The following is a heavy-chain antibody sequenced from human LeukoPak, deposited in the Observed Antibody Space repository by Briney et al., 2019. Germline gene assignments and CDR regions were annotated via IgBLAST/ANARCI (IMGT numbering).Heavy chain of an antibody. CDR2: ISSNGDNT. D-gene: IGHD5-12*01. CDR1: GFIFRNYA. CDR3: VREERGLAIDY. V-gene: IGHV3-64*01. J-gene: IGHJ4*02. Sequence: GGSLRLSCAASGFIFRNYAMRWVRQAPGKELEYVSAISSNGDNTYYGNSVRGRFTISRDNSKNTLFLQMGSLRAEDMAVYYCVREERGLAIDYWGQGTLVTVSS.